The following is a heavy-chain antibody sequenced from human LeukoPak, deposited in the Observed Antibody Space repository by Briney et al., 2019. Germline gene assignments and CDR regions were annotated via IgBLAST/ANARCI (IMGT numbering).Heavy chain of an antibody. CDR2: ISWNSGSI. J-gene: IGHJ4*02. CDR1: GFTFDDYA. Sequence: GGSLRLSCAASGFTFDDYAMHWVRQAPGKGLERVSGISWNSGSIGYADSVKGRFTISRDNAKNSLYLQVNSLRAEDTALYYCAKDGSGEEGFDYWGQGTLVTVSS. D-gene: IGHD3-10*01. V-gene: IGHV3-9*01. CDR3: AKDGSGEEGFDY.